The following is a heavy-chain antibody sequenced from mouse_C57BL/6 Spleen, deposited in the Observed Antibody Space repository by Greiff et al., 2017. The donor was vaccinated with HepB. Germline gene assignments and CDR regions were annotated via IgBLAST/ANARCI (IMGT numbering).Heavy chain of an antibody. CDR1: GYTFTSYW. D-gene: IGHD1-1*01. J-gene: IGHJ4*01. V-gene: IGHV1-64*01. CDR2: IHPNSGST. CDR3: ARSSTTVVATRGYAMDY. Sequence: QVQLQQPGAELVKPGASVKLSCKASGYTFTSYWMHWVKQRPGQGLEWIGMIHPNSGSTNYNEKFKSKATLTVDKSSSTAYMQLSSLTSEDSAVYYCARSSTTVVATRGYAMDYWGQGTSVTVSS.